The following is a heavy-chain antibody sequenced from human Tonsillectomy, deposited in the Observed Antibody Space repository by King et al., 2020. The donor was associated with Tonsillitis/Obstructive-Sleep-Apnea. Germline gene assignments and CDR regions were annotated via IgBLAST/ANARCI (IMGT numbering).Heavy chain of an antibody. D-gene: IGHD2-2*01. CDR1: GFTFSSYA. CDR2: ISGSGGST. Sequence: EVQLVESGGGLVQSGGSLRLSCAASGFTFSSYALSWVRQAPGRGLEWVSGISGSGGSTYYADSVKGRFTISRDNSKNTLYLQMKSLRAVDTAVYYCAKARTDKIPAAMGYWGQGTLVNVSS. J-gene: IGHJ4*02. V-gene: IGHV3-23*04. CDR3: AKARTDKIPAAMGY.